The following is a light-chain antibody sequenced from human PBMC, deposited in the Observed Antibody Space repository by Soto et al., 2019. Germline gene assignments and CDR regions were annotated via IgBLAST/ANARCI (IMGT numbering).Light chain of an antibody. CDR1: SSNVGSYKR. CDR2: EVN. CDR3: CSSGGSPTYV. J-gene: IGLJ1*01. Sequence: QSALTQPASVSGSPGQSITISCTGTSSNVGSYKRVSWYQQHPGKAPKLMIFEVNKRPSGVSNRFSGSKSGNTASLTISGLKVEDEAEYYCCSSGGSPTYVFGTGTKVTVL. V-gene: IGLV2-23*02.